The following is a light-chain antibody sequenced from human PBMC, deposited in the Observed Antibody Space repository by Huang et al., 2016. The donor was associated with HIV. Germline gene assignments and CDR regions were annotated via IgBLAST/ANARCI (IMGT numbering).Light chain of an antibody. CDR2: WAS. CDR1: QSVLYSSNNKNY. Sequence: DIVMTQSPDSLAVSLGERATINCKPSQSVLYSSNNKNYLAWYQQKPGQPPGLLIYWASTRESGVPDRRMGSGSGTDFTLTITSLQAEDVAVYYCQQYYSTPLTFGGGTKVEIK. CDR3: QQYYSTPLT. V-gene: IGKV4-1*01. J-gene: IGKJ4*01.